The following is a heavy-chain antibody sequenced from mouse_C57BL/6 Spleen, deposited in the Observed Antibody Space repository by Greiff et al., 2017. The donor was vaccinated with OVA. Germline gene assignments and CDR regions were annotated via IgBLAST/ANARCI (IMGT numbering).Heavy chain of an antibody. CDR1: GYTFTDYE. CDR2: IDPETGGT. Sequence: VQLQQSGAELVRPGASVTLSCKASGYTFTDYEMHWVKQTPVHGLEWIGAIDPETGGTAYNQKFKGKAILTADKSSSTAYMELRSLTSEDSAVYYCTRKRELLRSLFDYWGQGTTLTVSS. D-gene: IGHD1-1*01. CDR3: TRKRELLRSLFDY. V-gene: IGHV1-15*01. J-gene: IGHJ2*01.